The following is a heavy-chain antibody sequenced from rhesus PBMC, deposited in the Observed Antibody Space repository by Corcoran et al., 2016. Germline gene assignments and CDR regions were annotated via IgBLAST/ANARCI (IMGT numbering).Heavy chain of an antibody. V-gene: IGHV4-160*01. Sequence: QVQLQESGPGLVKPSETLSLTCAVSGGSISSNYWSWIRKPPGKGLELIGYIYCSIGSTYYNPSLKSRVTISPGTSKNQFSLKLSSVTAADTSVYYCARVARYSTLLDSWGQGVVVTVSS. CDR3: ARVARYSTLLDS. J-gene: IGHJ6*01. D-gene: IGHD4-23*01. CDR2: IYCSIGST. CDR1: GGSISSNY.